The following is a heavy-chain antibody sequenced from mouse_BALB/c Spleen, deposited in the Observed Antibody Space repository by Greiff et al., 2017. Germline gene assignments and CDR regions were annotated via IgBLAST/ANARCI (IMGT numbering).Heavy chain of an antibody. J-gene: IGHJ1*01. D-gene: IGHD1-1*01. Sequence: QVQLQQSGAELAKPGASVKMSCKASGYTFTSYWMHWVKQRPGQGLEWIGYINPSTGYTEYNQKFKDKATLTADKSSSTAYMQLSSLTSEDSAVYYCARTDPDYGSSYWYFDVWGAGTTVTVSS. V-gene: IGHV1-7*01. CDR1: GYTFTSYW. CDR3: ARTDPDYGSSYWYFDV. CDR2: INPSTGYT.